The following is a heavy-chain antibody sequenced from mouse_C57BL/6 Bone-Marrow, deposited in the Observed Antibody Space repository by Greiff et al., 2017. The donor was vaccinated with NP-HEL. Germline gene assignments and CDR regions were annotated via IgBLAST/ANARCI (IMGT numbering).Heavy chain of an antibody. J-gene: IGHJ1*03. CDR1: GYTFTSYW. D-gene: IGHD1-1*01. CDR2: IDPSDSYT. V-gene: IGHV1-50*01. Sequence: QVQLQQSGAELVKPGASVKLSCKASGYTFTSYWMQWVKQRPRQGLEWIGEIDPSDSYTNYNQKFKGKATLTVDTSSSTAYMQLSSLTSEDSAVYYCARDGSSYLWYFDVWGTGTTVTVSS. CDR3: ARDGSSYLWYFDV.